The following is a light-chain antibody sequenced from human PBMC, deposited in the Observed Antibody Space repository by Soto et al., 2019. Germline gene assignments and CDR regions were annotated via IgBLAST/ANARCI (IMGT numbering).Light chain of an antibody. V-gene: IGKV1-39*01. Sequence: DIQMTQSTSSLSESVGDRVTITCRASQIISNHLNWYQQKPGKAPKLLIFAASSLQSGVPSRFSGSRSGPDLTLTISSLQPEDFATYYCQQSYSSPPTFGQGTKVDIK. CDR3: QQSYSSPPT. CDR2: AAS. CDR1: QIISNH. J-gene: IGKJ1*01.